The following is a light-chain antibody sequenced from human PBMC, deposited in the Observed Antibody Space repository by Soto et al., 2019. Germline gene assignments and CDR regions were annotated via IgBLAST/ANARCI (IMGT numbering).Light chain of an antibody. CDR3: QQYNTWPLT. J-gene: IGKJ4*02. CDR1: RHGSSSY. V-gene: IGKV3-15*01. Sequence: TQSPVPLSLSPWTRGTPSCRASRHGSSSYLAWYQQKPGKAPRLLIHDASTRATAIPARFSGSGSGTEFTLSISSLQSEDFAAYYCQQYNTWPLTFGGGTKV. CDR2: DAS.